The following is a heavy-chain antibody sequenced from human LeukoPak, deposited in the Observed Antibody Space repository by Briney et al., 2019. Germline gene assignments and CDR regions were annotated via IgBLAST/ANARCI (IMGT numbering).Heavy chain of an antibody. V-gene: IGHV1-18*01. CDR3: ARGGATDSSSWYLSLDY. Sequence: ASVKVSCKASGYTFTSYGISWVRQAPGQGLEWMGWISAYNGNTNYAQKLQGRVTMTTDTSTSTAYMELSSLRSEDTAVYYCARGGATDSSSWYLSLDYWGQGTLVTVSS. D-gene: IGHD6-13*01. CDR2: ISAYNGNT. CDR1: GYTFTSYG. J-gene: IGHJ4*02.